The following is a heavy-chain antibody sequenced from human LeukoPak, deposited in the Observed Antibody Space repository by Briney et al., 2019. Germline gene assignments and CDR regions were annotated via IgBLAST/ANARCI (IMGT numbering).Heavy chain of an antibody. CDR1: GGTFSSYA. D-gene: IGHD3-3*01. Sequence: ASVKVSCKASGGTFSSYAISWVRQAPGQGLEWMGGIIPIFGTANYAQKFQGRVTITADESTSTAYMELSSLRSEATAVYYCARSLGFSPPFDYWGQGTLVTVSS. J-gene: IGHJ4*02. CDR3: ARSLGFSPPFDY. V-gene: IGHV1-69*13. CDR2: IIPIFGTA.